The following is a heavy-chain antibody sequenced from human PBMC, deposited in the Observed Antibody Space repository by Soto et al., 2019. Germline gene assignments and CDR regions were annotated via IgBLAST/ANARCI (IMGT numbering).Heavy chain of an antibody. V-gene: IGHV3-9*01. CDR1: GFTFDDYA. CDR2: ISWNSDSI. J-gene: IGHJ4*02. CDR3: ARDGSAMVRGFTLDY. Sequence: LSCAASGFTFDDYALHWVRQAPGKGLEWVSGISWNSDSIGYAGSVKGRFTISRENAKNSLYLQMSSLIPEDTALYYCARDGSAMVRGFTLDYRGQGILVTVSS. D-gene: IGHD3-10*01.